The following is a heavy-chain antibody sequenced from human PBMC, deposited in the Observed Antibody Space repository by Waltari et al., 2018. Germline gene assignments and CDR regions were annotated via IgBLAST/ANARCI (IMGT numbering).Heavy chain of an antibody. D-gene: IGHD3-22*01. V-gene: IGHV3-23*01. CDR3: AKPDSSGYLAPALDY. CDR2: ISGSGGST. Sequence: EVQLLESGGGLVQPGGSLRLSCAASGFPFSSYAMSWVGQDPGKGLEWVSAISGSGGSTYYADSVKGRFTISRDNSKNTLYLQMNSLRAEDTAVYYCAKPDSSGYLAPALDYWGQGTLVTVSS. CDR1: GFPFSSYA. J-gene: IGHJ4*02.